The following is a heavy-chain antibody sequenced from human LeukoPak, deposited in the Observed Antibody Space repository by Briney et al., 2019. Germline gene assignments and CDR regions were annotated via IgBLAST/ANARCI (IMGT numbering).Heavy chain of an antibody. D-gene: IGHD4/OR15-4a*01. CDR3: TRTNYPD. CDR1: GFTFSNAW. CDR2: ISGSGSYI. J-gene: IGHJ4*02. V-gene: IGHV3-21*01. Sequence: PGGSLRLSCAASGFTFSNAWMSWVRQAPGKGLEWVSSISGSGSYIYYAESVKGRFTISRDNAKKSLYLQMNSLKAEDTAIYYCTRTNYPDWGQGTLVTVSS.